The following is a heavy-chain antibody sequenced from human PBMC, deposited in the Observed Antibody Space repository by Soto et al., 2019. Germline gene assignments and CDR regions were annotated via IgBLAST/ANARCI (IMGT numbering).Heavy chain of an antibody. CDR1: GFTFSSYW. D-gene: IGHD6-19*01. V-gene: IGHV3-74*01. J-gene: IGHJ4*02. CDR3: AVAVAGPTAIGY. CDR2: INSDGSST. Sequence: EVQLVESGGGLVQPGGSLRLSCAASGFTFSSYWMHWVRHAPGKGLVWVSRINSDGSSTSYADSVKGRFTISRDNATNTPYLQMNSLRAQDTAVYYCAVAVAGPTAIGYWGQGTLVTVSS.